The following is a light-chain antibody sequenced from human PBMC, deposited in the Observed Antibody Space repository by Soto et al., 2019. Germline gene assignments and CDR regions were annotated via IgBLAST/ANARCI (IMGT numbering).Light chain of an antibody. CDR2: AAS. CDR1: QSINNW. J-gene: IGKJ2*01. Sequence: DIQMTQSPSTLSASVGDRVTITCRASQSINNWLAWYQQKPGKAPKLLIFAASTLQSGVPPRFIGSGSGTDFTLTISNLQPEDFATYYCQQGTALMYTFGQGTKLEIK. V-gene: IGKV1-5*01. CDR3: QQGTALMYT.